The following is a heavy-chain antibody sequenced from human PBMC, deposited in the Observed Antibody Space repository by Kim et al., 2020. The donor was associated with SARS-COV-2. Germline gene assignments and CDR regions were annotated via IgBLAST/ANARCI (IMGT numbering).Heavy chain of an antibody. CDR3: ARFSITIFGGWFDP. CDR1: GGSFSGYY. Sequence: SETLSLTCAVYGGSFSGYYWSWIRQPPGKGLEWIGEINHSGSTNYNPSLKSRVTISVDTSKNQFSLKLSSVTAADTAVYYCARFSITIFGGWFDPWGQGTLVTVSS. V-gene: IGHV4-34*01. D-gene: IGHD3-3*01. J-gene: IGHJ5*02. CDR2: INHSGST.